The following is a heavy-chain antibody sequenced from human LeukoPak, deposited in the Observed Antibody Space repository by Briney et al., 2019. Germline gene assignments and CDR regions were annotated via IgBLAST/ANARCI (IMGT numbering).Heavy chain of an antibody. D-gene: IGHD3-22*01. Sequence: PGGSLRLSCAASGFTFSDYYMSWIRQAPGKGLEWVSYISSSGSTIYYADSVKGRFTISRDNAKNSLFLQMNSLRAEDTAVYYCARAYYDSSGYYPDWGQGTLVTVSS. CDR1: GFTFSDYY. J-gene: IGHJ4*02. V-gene: IGHV3-11*01. CDR3: ARAYYDSSGYYPD. CDR2: ISSSGSTI.